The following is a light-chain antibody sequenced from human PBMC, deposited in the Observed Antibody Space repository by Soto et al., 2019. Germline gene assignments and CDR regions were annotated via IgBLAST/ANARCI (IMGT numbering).Light chain of an antibody. CDR2: SNN. J-gene: IGLJ1*01. Sequence: QSVLTQPPSSSGTPGQRVTISCSGSSSNIGSNTVNWYQQLPGPAPKLLIYSNNQRPSGVPDRFSGSKSGTSASLAISGLQSEDEADYYCAAWDDSLNGQVFGTGTKLTVL. CDR1: SSNIGSNT. CDR3: AAWDDSLNGQV. V-gene: IGLV1-44*01.